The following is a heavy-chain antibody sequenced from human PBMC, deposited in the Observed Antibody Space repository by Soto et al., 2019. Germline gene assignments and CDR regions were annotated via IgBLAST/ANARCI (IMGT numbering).Heavy chain of an antibody. D-gene: IGHD3-3*01. CDR3: ARGVDLWDFWSQAHRSPGMDV. Sequence: QVQLQQWGAGLLKPSETLSLTCAVYGGSFSGYYWSWIRQPPGKGLEWIGEINHSGSTNYNPSLKSRVTISVDTSKNQFSLKLSSVTAADTAVYYCARGVDLWDFWSQAHRSPGMDVWGQGTTVTVSS. CDR1: GGSFSGYY. J-gene: IGHJ6*02. V-gene: IGHV4-34*01. CDR2: INHSGST.